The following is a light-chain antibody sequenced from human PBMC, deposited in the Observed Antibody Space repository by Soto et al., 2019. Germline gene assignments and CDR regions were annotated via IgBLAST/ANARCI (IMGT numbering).Light chain of an antibody. Sequence: QSALTQPASVSGSPGQSITISCTGTSSDVGGYNYVSWYQQYPGKVPKLMIYDVNNRPSGVSNRFSGSKSGNTASLTISGLQAEEEADYYCSSFTSSSTQVLGGGTKLTVL. V-gene: IGLV2-14*01. J-gene: IGLJ3*02. CDR3: SSFTSSSTQV. CDR1: SSDVGGYNY. CDR2: DVN.